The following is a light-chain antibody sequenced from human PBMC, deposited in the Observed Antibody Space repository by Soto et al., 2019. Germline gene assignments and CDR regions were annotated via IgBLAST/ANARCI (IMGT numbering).Light chain of an antibody. V-gene: IGLV2-8*01. CDR2: EVY. CDR3: SSYVGNNNLV. J-gene: IGLJ3*02. Sequence: QSALTQPPSASGSPGQSVTISCPGTFNAVGGYNYVSWYQQHPGKAPKVIIYEVYKRPSGVPERFSGSKSGKTASLTVSGLQADDEADYYCSSYVGNNNLVFGGGTKLTVL. CDR1: FNAVGGYNY.